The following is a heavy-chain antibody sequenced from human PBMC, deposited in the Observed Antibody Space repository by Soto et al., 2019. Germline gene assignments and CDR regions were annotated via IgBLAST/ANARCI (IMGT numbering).Heavy chain of an antibody. J-gene: IGHJ6*02. V-gene: IGHV3-21*01. D-gene: IGHD3-9*01. CDR2: ISSSSSYI. CDR1: GFTLSSYS. CDR3: ARAGPLRYFDWLSLSDYYGMDV. Sequence: PGGSLRLSCAASGFTLSSYSMNWVRQVPGKGLEWVSSISSSSSYIYYADSVKGRFTISRDNAKNSLYLQMNSLRAEDTAVYYCARAGPLRYFDWLSLSDYYGMDVWGQGTTVTVSS.